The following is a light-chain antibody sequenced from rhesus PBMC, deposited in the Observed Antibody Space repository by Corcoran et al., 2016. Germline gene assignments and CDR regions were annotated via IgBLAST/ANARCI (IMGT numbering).Light chain of an antibody. CDR3: LHYYGTPYS. CDR2: KAS. Sequence: DIQMTQSPSSLSASVGDRVTITCRASDNVNDYLNWYQQKPGKAPTLLIYKASALQNGGPSRFSGRGSGTDYTFTFSSLQSEDVATYCCLHYYGTPYSFGQGTKVEIK. CDR1: DNVNDY. V-gene: IGKV1-74*01. J-gene: IGKJ2*01.